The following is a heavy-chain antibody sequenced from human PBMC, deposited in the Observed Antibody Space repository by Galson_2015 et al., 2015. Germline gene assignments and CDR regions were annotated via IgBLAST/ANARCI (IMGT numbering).Heavy chain of an antibody. J-gene: IGHJ4*02. CDR2: ITDRSTYT. V-gene: IGHV3-11*06. D-gene: IGHD1-7*01. Sequence: SLRLSCAASGFIFSDYYMSWIRQAPGKGLEWVAHITDRSTYTNYADSVKGRFTVSRDNAQNSLFLQMNSLTAEDTAVYYYARSLEILPPDYWGRGTLVTVSS. CDR3: ARSLEILPPDY. CDR1: GFIFSDYY.